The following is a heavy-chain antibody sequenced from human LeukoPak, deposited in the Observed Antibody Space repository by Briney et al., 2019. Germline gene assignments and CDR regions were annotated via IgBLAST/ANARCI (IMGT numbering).Heavy chain of an antibody. CDR3: ARGYCSGGSCYGGYYYYYYMDV. D-gene: IGHD2-15*01. CDR1: GFTFSSYA. J-gene: IGHJ6*03. Sequence: PGGSLRLSCSASGFTFSSYAMHWVRQAPGKGLEWVAVISYNGRNQNYADSVQGRFTISRDNAKNSLYLQMNSLRAEDTAVYYCARGYCSGGSCYGGYYYYYYMDVWGKGTTVTISS. V-gene: IGHV3-30*04. CDR2: ISYNGRNQ.